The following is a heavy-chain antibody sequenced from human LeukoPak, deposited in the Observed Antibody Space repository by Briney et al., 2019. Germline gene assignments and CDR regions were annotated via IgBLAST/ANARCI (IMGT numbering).Heavy chain of an antibody. V-gene: IGHV4-39*07. Sequence: SETLSLTCTVSGGSISNYYWGWIRQPPGMGLGWIGSIYYSGNTYYNPSLKSRVTISLDTSKNQFSLNLNSVTAADTALYFCARAAGSRLIDYWGQAILVIVSS. J-gene: IGHJ4*02. CDR2: IYYSGNT. CDR3: ARAAGSRLIDY. D-gene: IGHD6-19*01. CDR1: GGSISNYY.